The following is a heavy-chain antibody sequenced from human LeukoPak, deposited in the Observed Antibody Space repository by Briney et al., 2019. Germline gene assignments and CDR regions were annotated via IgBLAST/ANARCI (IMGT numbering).Heavy chain of an antibody. V-gene: IGHV4-59*12. J-gene: IGHJ4*02. Sequence: TSETLSLTCTVSGGSISSYYWSWIRQPPGKGLEYIGYIYYSENTNYNPSLKSRVTISLDTSKNQFSLKLSSVTAADTAVYYCARDRSSGYKGLIDYWGQGTLVTVSS. CDR2: IYYSENT. D-gene: IGHD3-22*01. CDR3: ARDRSSGYKGLIDY. CDR1: GGSISSYY.